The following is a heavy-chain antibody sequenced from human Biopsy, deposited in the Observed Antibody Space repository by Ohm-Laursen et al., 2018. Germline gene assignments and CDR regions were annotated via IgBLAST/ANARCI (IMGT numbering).Heavy chain of an antibody. Sequence: GTLSLTWPVSGGSMSSDYWSWIRQTPGKGLEWIGYIYYSGSTNYNPSLKSRVTISVDTSKNQFSLRLNSVTAPDTAVYYCARATNSTGWPYYYFYGMDAWGQGTLVTVSS. D-gene: IGHD2/OR15-2a*01. CDR3: ARATNSTGWPYYYFYGMDA. CDR2: IYYSGST. J-gene: IGHJ6*02. CDR1: GGSMSSDY. V-gene: IGHV4-59*01.